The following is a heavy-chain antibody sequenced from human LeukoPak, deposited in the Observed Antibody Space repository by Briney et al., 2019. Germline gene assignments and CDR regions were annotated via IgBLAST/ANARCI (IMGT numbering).Heavy chain of an antibody. Sequence: GGSLRLSCAASGLTFSSYAMSWVRQAPGKGLEWVSAITGGGGSTYYADSVKGRFTISRDNSKNTLYLQMNSLRAEDTAEYYCAKGYAVADFYFDYWGQGTLVTVSS. CDR2: ITGGGGST. D-gene: IGHD6-19*01. CDR3: AKGYAVADFYFDY. CDR1: GLTFSSYA. J-gene: IGHJ4*02. V-gene: IGHV3-23*01.